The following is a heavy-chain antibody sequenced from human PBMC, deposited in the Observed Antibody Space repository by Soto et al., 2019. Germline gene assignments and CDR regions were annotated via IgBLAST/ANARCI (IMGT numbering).Heavy chain of an antibody. J-gene: IGHJ6*04. V-gene: IGHV5-51*01. CDR3: AASIFYYGMDV. Sequence: HGESLKISCKGSGYTFTNYWIGWVRQMPGKGLEWMGIIYPGDSDTKYNPSFQGQVTISADKSITTTYLRWTSLKASDTAIYYCAASIFYYGMDVWGKGTTVTVSS. CDR2: IYPGDSDT. CDR1: GYTFTNYW.